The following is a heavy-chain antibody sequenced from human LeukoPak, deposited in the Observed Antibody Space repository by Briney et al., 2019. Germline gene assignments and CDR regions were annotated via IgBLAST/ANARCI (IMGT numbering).Heavy chain of an antibody. Sequence: ASVKVSCKASGYTFTSYGISWVRQAPGQGLEWMGGIIPIFGTANYAQKFQGRVTITTDESTSTAYMELSSLRSEDTAVYYCARVRYCNSASCSIRYFDYWGQGTLVTVSS. D-gene: IGHD2-2*01. V-gene: IGHV1-69*05. CDR3: ARVRYCNSASCSIRYFDY. CDR2: IIPIFGTA. CDR1: GYTFTSYG. J-gene: IGHJ4*02.